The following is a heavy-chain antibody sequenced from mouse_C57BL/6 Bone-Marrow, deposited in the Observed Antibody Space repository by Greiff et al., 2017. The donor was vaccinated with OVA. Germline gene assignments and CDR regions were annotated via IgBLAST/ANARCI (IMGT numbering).Heavy chain of an antibody. CDR1: GYTFTSYW. Sequence: QVQLQQPGAELVMPGASVKLSCKASGYTFTSYWMHWVKQRPGQGLEWIGEIDPSDSYTNSNQKFKGKSTLTVDKSSSTAYMQLSSLTSEDSAVYYWARRGLYDGYYDYWGQGTTLTVSS. CDR2: IDPSDSYT. CDR3: ARRGLYDGYYDY. J-gene: IGHJ2*01. V-gene: IGHV1-69*01. D-gene: IGHD2-3*01.